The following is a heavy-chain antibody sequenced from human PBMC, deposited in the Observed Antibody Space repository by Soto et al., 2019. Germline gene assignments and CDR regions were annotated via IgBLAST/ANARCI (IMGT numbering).Heavy chain of an antibody. D-gene: IGHD3-10*01. CDR1: GYSFTSYW. CDR3: ARRYGSGSYFPYYYYGMDV. J-gene: IGHJ6*02. V-gene: IGHV5-51*01. CDR2: IYPGDSDT. Sequence: GESLKISCKGSGYSFTSYWIGWVRQMPGKGLEWMGIIYPGDSDTRYSPSFQGQVTISADKSISTAYLQWSSLKASDTAMHYCARRYGSGSYFPYYYYGMDVWGQGTTVTVSS.